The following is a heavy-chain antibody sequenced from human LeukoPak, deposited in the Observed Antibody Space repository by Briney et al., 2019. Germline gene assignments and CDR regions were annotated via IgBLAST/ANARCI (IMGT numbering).Heavy chain of an antibody. J-gene: IGHJ4*02. Sequence: PGGSLRLSCAASGFTFSSYAVSWVRQAPGKGLEWVSAISGSGGSTYYADSVKGRVTISRDNSKNTLYVQMNSLRAEDTALYYCAKEGWEMPTISPFDYWGQGTLVTVSS. D-gene: IGHD5-24*01. CDR2: ISGSGGST. CDR3: AKEGWEMPTISPFDY. CDR1: GFTFSSYA. V-gene: IGHV3-23*01.